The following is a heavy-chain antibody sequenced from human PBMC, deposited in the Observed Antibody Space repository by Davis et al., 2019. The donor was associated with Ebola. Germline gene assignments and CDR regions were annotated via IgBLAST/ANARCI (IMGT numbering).Heavy chain of an antibody. D-gene: IGHD6-6*01. Sequence: ASVKVSCKVSGYTLTELSMHWVRQAPGKGLEWMGGFDPEDGETIYAQKFQGRVTMTEDTSTDTAYMELSSLRSEDTAVYYCATVPYLAARGASYFDYWGQGTLVTVSS. CDR2: FDPEDGET. J-gene: IGHJ4*02. V-gene: IGHV1-24*01. CDR3: ATVPYLAARGASYFDY. CDR1: GYTLTELS.